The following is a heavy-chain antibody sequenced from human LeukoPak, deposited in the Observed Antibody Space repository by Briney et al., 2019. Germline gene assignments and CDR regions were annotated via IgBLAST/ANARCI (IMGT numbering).Heavy chain of an antibody. V-gene: IGHV1-18*01. CDR3: ASFDCSSTSCYTKEDY. J-gene: IGHJ4*02. CDR1: GYTLASYG. D-gene: IGHD2-2*02. CDR2: ITAYNGNT. Sequence: GAPVKVSCKASGYTLASYGISGGRKAPGQGVEGMGWITAYNGNTNYAQKLQGRVTMTTDTSTSTAYMELRSLRSDDTAVYYCASFDCSSTSCYTKEDYWGQGTLVTVSS.